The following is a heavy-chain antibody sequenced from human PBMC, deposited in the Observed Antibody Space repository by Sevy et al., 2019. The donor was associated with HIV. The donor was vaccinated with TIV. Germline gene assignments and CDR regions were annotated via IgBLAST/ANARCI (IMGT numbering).Heavy chain of an antibody. CDR1: GFTGSSNY. Sequence: GGSLRLSCAASGFTGSSNYVNWVRQAPGKGLEWVSVIYSGGSTYYADSVKGRFTISRDNSKNTLNLQMNSLRAEDTAIYYCARVPGSGWYYFDHWGHGTLVTVSS. D-gene: IGHD6-19*01. V-gene: IGHV3-53*01. CDR3: ARVPGSGWYYFDH. J-gene: IGHJ4*01. CDR2: IYSGGST.